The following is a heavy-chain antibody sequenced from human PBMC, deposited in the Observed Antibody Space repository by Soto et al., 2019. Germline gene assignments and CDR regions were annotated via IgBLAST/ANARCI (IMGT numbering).Heavy chain of an antibody. V-gene: IGHV3-53*01. J-gene: IGHJ3*02. CDR2: IYSGGNT. CDR3: AREFSMAYCAFDI. Sequence: GGSLRLSCAASGVTVSSRYMSWVRQAPGKGLECVSVIYSGGNTYYADSVQGRFTISRDNSKNTLYLQMNSLRAEDTAVYYCAREFSMAYCAFDIWGQGTMVTVSS. CDR1: GVTVSSRY. D-gene: IGHD2-8*01.